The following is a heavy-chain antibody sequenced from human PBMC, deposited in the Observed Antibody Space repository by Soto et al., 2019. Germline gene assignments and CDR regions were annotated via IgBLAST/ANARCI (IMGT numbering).Heavy chain of an antibody. Sequence: GASVKVSCKASGYTFTSYGISWVRQAPGQGLEWMGWISAYNGNTNYAQKLQGRVTMTTDTSTSTAYMELRSLRSDDTAVYYCARDQSGEYYYYMDVWGKGTTVTVSS. V-gene: IGHV1-18*01. CDR1: GYTFTSYG. CDR3: ARDQSGEYYYYMDV. D-gene: IGHD3-10*01. J-gene: IGHJ6*03. CDR2: ISAYNGNT.